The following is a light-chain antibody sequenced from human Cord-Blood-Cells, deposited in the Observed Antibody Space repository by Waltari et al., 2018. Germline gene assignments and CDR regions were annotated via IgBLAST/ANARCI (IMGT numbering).Light chain of an antibody. CDR1: QSVSSY. CDR3: QQRSNWPPMYT. Sequence: EIVLTQSPATLSLSPGERATLSCRASQSVSSYLAWYQQKPGQAPRLLIYDASNRATGIPARFSGSVSGTDFTLTISSLEPEDFAVYYCQQRSNWPPMYTLGQGTKLEIK. J-gene: IGKJ2*01. V-gene: IGKV3-11*01. CDR2: DAS.